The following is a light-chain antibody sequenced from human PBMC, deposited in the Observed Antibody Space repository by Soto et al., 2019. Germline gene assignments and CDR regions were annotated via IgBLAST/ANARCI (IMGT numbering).Light chain of an antibody. CDR2: DVS. J-gene: IGLJ1*01. CDR1: SSDVGGYNY. Sequence: NRTSSDVGGYNYVSWYQQHPGKAPKLMIYDVSNRPSGVSNRVSGSKSGNTASLTISGLQSEDEADYYCSSYTSSSPYVFGTGTKVT. CDR3: SSYTSSSPYV. V-gene: IGLV2-14*04.